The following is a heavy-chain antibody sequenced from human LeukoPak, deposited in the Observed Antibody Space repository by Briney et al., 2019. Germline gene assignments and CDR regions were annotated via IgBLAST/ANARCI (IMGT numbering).Heavy chain of an antibody. V-gene: IGHV4-34*01. CDR2: INHSGST. Sequence: SETLSLTCAVYGGSFSGYYWSWIRQPPGKGLEWIGEINHSGSTNYNPSLKSRVTISVDTSKNQFSLKLSSVTAADTAVYYCAGSVAGTLGYWGQGTLVTVSP. CDR3: AGSVAGTLGY. D-gene: IGHD6-19*01. CDR1: GGSFSGYY. J-gene: IGHJ4*02.